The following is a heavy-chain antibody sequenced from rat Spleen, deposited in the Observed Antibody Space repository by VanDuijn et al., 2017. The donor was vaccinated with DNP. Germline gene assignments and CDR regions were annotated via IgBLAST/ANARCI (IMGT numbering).Heavy chain of an antibody. CDR2: ITYDGSRT. D-gene: IGHD1-7*01. Sequence: EVQLVESGGGLVQPGRSMELSCVASGFSFSTFPMAWVRQAPTKGLEWVATITYDGSRTYYRDSVRGRFTISRDNANGTLYLQMYNLRSEDTATYYCATSSYFGYDYGFAYWGQGTLVTVSS. J-gene: IGHJ3*01. CDR3: ATSSYFGYDYGFAY. CDR1: GFSFSTFP. V-gene: IGHV5-46*01.